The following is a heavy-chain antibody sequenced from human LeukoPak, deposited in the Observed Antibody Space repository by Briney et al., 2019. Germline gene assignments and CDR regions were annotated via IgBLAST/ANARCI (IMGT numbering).Heavy chain of an antibody. CDR1: GFTFSSYA. Sequence: GRSLRLSCAASGFTFSSYAMHWVRQAPGKGLEWVAVISYDGSNKYYADSVKGRFTISRDNSKNTLYLQMNSLRAEDTAVYYCAKRGQPWDYYYGMDVWGQGTTVTVSS. J-gene: IGHJ6*02. D-gene: IGHD2-2*01. CDR2: ISYDGSNK. CDR3: AKRGQPWDYYYGMDV. V-gene: IGHV3-30-3*02.